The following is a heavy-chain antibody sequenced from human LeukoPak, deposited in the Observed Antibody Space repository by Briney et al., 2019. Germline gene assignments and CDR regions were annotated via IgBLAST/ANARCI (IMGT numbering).Heavy chain of an antibody. V-gene: IGHV3-66*01. J-gene: IGHJ6*03. CDR2: TYSGGST. Sequence: GGSLKLSCAASGFTVSSNYMSWVRQAPGKGLEWVSVTYSGGSTYYADSVKGRFTISRDNSKNTVYLQMNSLRAEDTAVYYCARDNYYYYMDVWGKGTTVTISS. CDR3: ARDNYYYYMDV. CDR1: GFTVSSNY.